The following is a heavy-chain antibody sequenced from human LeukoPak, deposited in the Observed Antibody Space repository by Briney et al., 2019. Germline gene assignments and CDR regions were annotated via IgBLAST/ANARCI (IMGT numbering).Heavy chain of an antibody. J-gene: IGHJ4*02. Sequence: AGSLRLSCSASGFPFSSFDMHWVRQAPGKGLEYLSAISSNGGSTYYADSVKGRFTISRDNSKNTLYLQMSSLRTEDTALYYCVKVARDWGQGTLVTVSS. V-gene: IGHV3-64D*09. CDR3: VKVARD. CDR1: GFPFSSFD. CDR2: ISSNGGST.